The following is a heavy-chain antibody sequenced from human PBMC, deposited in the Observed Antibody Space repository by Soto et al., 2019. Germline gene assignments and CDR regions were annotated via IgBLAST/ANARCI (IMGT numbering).Heavy chain of an antibody. V-gene: IGHV3-73*01. D-gene: IGHD3-10*01. J-gene: IGHJ4*02. CDR2: IRSKANRYAT. CDR3: IHYGSGSYSTDY. Sequence: PGESLKISCAGTGFTFSDADIHWVRQASGKGLEWVGRIRSKANRYATVYSASAKGRFTISRDDSRDSAYLQMDSLKTEDTAVYYCIHYGSGSYSTDYWGPGTLVTVSS. CDR1: GFTFSDAD.